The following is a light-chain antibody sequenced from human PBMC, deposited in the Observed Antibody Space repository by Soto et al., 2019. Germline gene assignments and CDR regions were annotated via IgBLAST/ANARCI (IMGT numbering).Light chain of an antibody. CDR3: QQYNNWPRT. CDR1: QSVSSN. CDR2: GAS. Sequence: EIVMTQSPATLSVSPGERATVSCRASQSVSSNLAWYQQKPGQAPRLLIYGASTRATGIPARFSGSGSGTEFTLTIGSLQSEDFAVYYCQQYNNWPRTFDQGTKLEIK. V-gene: IGKV3-15*01. J-gene: IGKJ2*01.